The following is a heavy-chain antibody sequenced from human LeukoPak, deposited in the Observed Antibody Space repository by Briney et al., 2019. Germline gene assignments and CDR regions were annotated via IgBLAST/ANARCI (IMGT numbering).Heavy chain of an antibody. CDR2: ISYSGST. CDR1: GASISSYY. Sequence: SETLSLTCTVSGASISSYYWSWIRQPPGKGLEWIGYISYSGSTNYNSSLKSRVTISADTSKNQVSLTLSSVTAADTAVYYCARHPELYFFDYWGQGTLVTVSS. CDR3: ARHPELYFFDY. D-gene: IGHD3-10*01. V-gene: IGHV4-59*08. J-gene: IGHJ4*02.